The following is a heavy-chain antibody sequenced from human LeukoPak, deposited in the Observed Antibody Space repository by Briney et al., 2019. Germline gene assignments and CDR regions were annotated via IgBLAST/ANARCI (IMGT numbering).Heavy chain of an antibody. J-gene: IGHJ6*02. CDR3: YGMDV. Sequence: ASVKVSCKASGYTFTSYGVSWVRQAPGQGLEWMGGIIPIFGTANYAQKFHGRVTITADESTSTAYMELSSLRSEDTAVYYCYGMDVWGQGTTVTVSS. V-gene: IGHV1-69*13. CDR2: IIPIFGTA. CDR1: GYTFTSYG.